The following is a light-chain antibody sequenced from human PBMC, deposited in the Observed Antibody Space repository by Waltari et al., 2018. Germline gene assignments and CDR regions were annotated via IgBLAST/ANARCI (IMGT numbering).Light chain of an antibody. J-gene: IGLJ3*02. CDR1: SSDVGGYNY. CDR3: CSYAGSYTLEV. CDR2: DVS. Sequence: QSALTQPRSVSGSPGQSVPISCTRTSSDVGGYNYVSWYQQHPGKAPKLMIYDVSKRPSGVPDRFSGSKSGNTASLTISGLQAEDEADYYCCSYAGSYTLEVFGGGTKLTVL. V-gene: IGLV2-11*01.